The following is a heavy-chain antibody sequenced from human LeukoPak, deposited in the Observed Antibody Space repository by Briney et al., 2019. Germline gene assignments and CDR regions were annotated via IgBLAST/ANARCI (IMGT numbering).Heavy chain of an antibody. CDR1: GFTFNNYW. CDR2: INNDGSSA. D-gene: IGHD1-1*01. CDR3: ARRGTGHGMDV. Sequence: GGSLRLSCAASGFTFNNYWIHWVRQVPGKGLVWVSRINNDGSSASYVDSVKGRFTISRDNAKNTLFLQMNSLRAEDTAVYYCARRGTGHGMDVWGQGTTVVVSS. V-gene: IGHV3-74*01. J-gene: IGHJ6*02.